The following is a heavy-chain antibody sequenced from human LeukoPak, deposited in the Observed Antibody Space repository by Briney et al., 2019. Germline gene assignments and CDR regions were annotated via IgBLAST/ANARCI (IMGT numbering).Heavy chain of an antibody. CDR2: IKQDGSEK. CDR1: GFTFSSYW. Sequence: PGGSLRLSCAASGFTFSSYWMSWVRQAPGKGLEWVGNIKQDGSEKYYVDSVKGRFTISRDNAKNSLYLQMNSLRAEDTAVYYCARVGGGYNSYYYYGMDVWGQGTTVTVSS. J-gene: IGHJ6*02. D-gene: IGHD5-24*01. CDR3: ARVGGGYNSYYYYGMDV. V-gene: IGHV3-7*01.